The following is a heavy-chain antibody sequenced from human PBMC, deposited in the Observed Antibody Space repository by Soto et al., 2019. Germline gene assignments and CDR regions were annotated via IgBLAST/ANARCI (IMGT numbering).Heavy chain of an antibody. D-gene: IGHD3-22*01. CDR1: GGSISSYY. Sequence: PSETLSLTCAVSGGSISSYYWSWIRQPPGKGLEWIGYIYYSGSTNYNPSLKSRVIISEDRSKNQIYLKLNSVTAADTAVYYCAREYYYDSSGIGFDPWGPGTLVTVSS. J-gene: IGHJ5*02. V-gene: IGHV4-59*01. CDR3: AREYYYDSSGIGFDP. CDR2: IYYSGST.